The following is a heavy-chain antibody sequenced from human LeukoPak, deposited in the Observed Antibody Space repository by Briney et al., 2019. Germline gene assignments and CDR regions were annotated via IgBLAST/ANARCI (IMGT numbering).Heavy chain of an antibody. Sequence: GGSLRLSCAASGFTFSSYAMHWVRQAPGNGLEWVAVISYDGSNKYCADSVKGRFTISRDNSKNTLYLQMNSLRAEDTAVYYCARARRTYYDFWSGLHDAFDIWGQGTMVTVSS. CDR2: ISYDGSNK. D-gene: IGHD3-3*01. J-gene: IGHJ3*02. CDR3: ARARRTYYDFWSGLHDAFDI. V-gene: IGHV3-30-3*01. CDR1: GFTFSSYA.